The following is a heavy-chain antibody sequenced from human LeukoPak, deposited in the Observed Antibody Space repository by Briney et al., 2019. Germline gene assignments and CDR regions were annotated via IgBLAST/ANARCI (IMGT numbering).Heavy chain of an antibody. J-gene: IGHJ6*02. CDR1: GGSISSYY. D-gene: IGHD2-15*01. CDR3: ARDEGYCSGGSCVHYGMDV. CDR2: IYYSGST. V-gene: IGHV4-59*01. Sequence: SETLSLTCTVSGGSISSYYWSWIRQPPGKGLEWIGYIYYSGSTNYNPSLKSRVTISVDTSKNQFSLKLSSVTAADTAVYYCARDEGYCSGGSCVHYGMDVWGQGTTVTVSS.